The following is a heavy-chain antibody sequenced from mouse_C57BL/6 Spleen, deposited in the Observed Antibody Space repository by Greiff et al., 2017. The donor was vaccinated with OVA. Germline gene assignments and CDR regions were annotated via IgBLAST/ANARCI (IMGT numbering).Heavy chain of an antibody. Sequence: QVQLKQSGAELVRPGASVKLSCKASGYTFTDYYINWVKQRTGQGLEWIARIYPGSGNTYYNEKFKGKATLTAEKSSSSAYMQLSSLTSEDSAVYFCAHYGRGAMDYWGQGTSVTVSS. CDR3: AHYGRGAMDY. J-gene: IGHJ4*01. CDR1: GYTFTDYY. D-gene: IGHD1-1*01. CDR2: IYPGSGNT. V-gene: IGHV1-76*01.